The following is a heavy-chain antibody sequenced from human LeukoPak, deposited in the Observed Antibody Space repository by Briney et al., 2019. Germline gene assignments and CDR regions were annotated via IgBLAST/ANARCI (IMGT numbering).Heavy chain of an antibody. V-gene: IGHV4-4*07. J-gene: IGHJ4*02. CDR3: AREGYYDSSGYFDY. CDR2: IYTSGST. CDR1: GGSISSYY. D-gene: IGHD3-22*01. Sequence: SETLSLTCTVSGGSISSYYWSWIRQPAGKGLEWIGRIYTSGSTNYNPSLKSRVTMSVDTSKNQFSLKLNSVTAADTAVYYCAREGYYDSSGYFDYWGQGTLVTVSS.